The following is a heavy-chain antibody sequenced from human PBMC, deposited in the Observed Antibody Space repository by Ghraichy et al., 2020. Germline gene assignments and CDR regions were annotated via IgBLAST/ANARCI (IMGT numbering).Heavy chain of an antibody. CDR2: IGFSGGTT. Sequence: VSSIGFSGGTTLYANSLKGRFTISRDHYKNTLFLQMNSLRAEDTAVYYCAKVTSGRKYYDIWGQGTMVTVYS. D-gene: IGHD2-15*01. CDR3: AKVTSGRKYYDI. J-gene: IGHJ3*02. V-gene: IGHV3-23*01.